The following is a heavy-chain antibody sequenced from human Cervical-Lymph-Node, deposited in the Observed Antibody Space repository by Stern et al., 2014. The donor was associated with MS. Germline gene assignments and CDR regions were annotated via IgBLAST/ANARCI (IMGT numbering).Heavy chain of an antibody. CDR3: AKHACTGAACPFDL. J-gene: IGHJ4*02. D-gene: IGHD2-8*02. CDR1: GDSISSYTHY. V-gene: IGHV4-39*01. Sequence: QVQLQESGPGLVKPSETLSLTCAVSGDSISSYTHYWAWIRQPPGKGLEWIGSVYYSGPTYYTPSLKSPVTIPVDTPKNHSPLGLNSVTAADTAVYYCAKHACTGAACPFDLWGQGTLVTVSS. CDR2: VYYSGPT.